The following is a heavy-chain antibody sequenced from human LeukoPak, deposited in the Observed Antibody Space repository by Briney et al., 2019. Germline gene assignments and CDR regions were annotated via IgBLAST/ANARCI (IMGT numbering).Heavy chain of an antibody. J-gene: IGHJ4*02. CDR1: GASFSGYY. V-gene: IGHV4-34*01. CDR3: ARKARSRRIDY. Sequence: AQTLSLTCAVDGASFSGYYWGWIRQPPGKWRESLGEIDHSGSTNYNPSLKSRVTISVDTSKNQFSLKLSSVTAADTAVYYCARKARSRRIDYWGQGTLVTVSS. CDR2: IDHSGST. D-gene: IGHD6-13*01.